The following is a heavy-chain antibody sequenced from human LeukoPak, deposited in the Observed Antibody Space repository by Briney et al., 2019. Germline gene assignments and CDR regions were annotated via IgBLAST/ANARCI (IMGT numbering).Heavy chain of an antibody. V-gene: IGHV4-34*01. CDR3: ARGPLLRFLEWLPYYYYYMDV. Sequence: SETLSLTCAVYGGSFSGYYWSWIRQPPGKGLEWIGEINHSGSTNYNPSLKSRVTISVDTSKNQFSLKLSSVTAADTAVYYCARGPLLRFLEWLPYYYYYMDVWGKGTTVTVSS. J-gene: IGHJ6*03. CDR1: GGSFSGYY. D-gene: IGHD3-3*01. CDR2: INHSGST.